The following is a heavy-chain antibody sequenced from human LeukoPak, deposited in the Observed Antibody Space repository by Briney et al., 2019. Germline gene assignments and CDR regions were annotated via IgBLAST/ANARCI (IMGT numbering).Heavy chain of an antibody. J-gene: IGHJ4*02. Sequence: AGSLRLSCAASGFRVTSNYMSWVRQAPGKGLEWVSVIYSGGSTYYADSVKGRFILSRDDYKNTLSLQISNLRAEDTAVYFCAREISDSSRWYGGFDYWGQGTLVIVSS. CDR3: AREISDSSRWYGGFDY. CDR1: GFRVTSNY. D-gene: IGHD6-13*01. CDR2: IYSGGST. V-gene: IGHV3-53*01.